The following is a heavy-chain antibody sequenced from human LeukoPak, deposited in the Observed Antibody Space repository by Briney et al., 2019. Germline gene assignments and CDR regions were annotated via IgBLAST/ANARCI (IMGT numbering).Heavy chain of an antibody. CDR2: INHSGST. CDR3: ARSYSTPIATDY. J-gene: IGHJ4*02. CDR1: GGSFSGYY. Sequence: PSETLSLTCAVYGGSFSGYYWSWIRQPPGKGLEWIGEINHSGSTNYNPSLKSRVTISVDTSKNQFSLKLSPVTAADTAMYYCARSYSTPIATDYWGQGTLVTVSS. D-gene: IGHD4-11*01. V-gene: IGHV4-34*01.